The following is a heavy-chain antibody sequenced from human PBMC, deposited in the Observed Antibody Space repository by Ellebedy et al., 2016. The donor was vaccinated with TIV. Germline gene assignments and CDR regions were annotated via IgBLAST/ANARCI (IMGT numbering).Heavy chain of an antibody. V-gene: IGHV1-8*01. CDR1: GYTFTSYD. CDR2: MNPNSGNT. J-gene: IGHJ6*03. CDR3: ARGFRSSTFYYYMDV. Sequence: ASVKVSCXASGYTFTSYDINWVRQATGQGLEWMGWMNPNSGNTGYAQKFQGRVTMTRNTSISTAYMELSSLRSEDTAVYYCARGFRSSTFYYYMDVWGKGTTVTVSS. D-gene: IGHD6-13*01.